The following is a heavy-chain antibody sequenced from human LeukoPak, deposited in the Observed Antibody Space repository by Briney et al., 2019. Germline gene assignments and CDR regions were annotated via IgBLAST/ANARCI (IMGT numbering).Heavy chain of an antibody. D-gene: IGHD3-22*01. V-gene: IGHV3-30-3*01. J-gene: IGHJ4*02. CDR1: GFTFSSYA. CDR3: VRSVDSSGYYPYYFDY. Sequence: GGSLRLSCAASGFTFSSYAMHWVRQAPGKGREWVAVISYDGSNKYYADSVKGRFTLSRDNSNNTLYLQMNSLRAEDTAVYYCVRSVDSSGYYPYYFDYWGQGTLVTVSS. CDR2: ISYDGSNK.